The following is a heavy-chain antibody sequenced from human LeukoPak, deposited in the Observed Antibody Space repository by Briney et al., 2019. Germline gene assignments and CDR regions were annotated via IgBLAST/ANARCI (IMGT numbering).Heavy chain of an antibody. V-gene: IGHV1-2*02. J-gene: IGHJ1*01. CDR3: ARLAAVPG. CDR2: IHPNSGDT. D-gene: IGHD6-19*01. Sequence: APVKVSCKASGYTFTGYYLHWVRQAPGQGFEWMGWIHPNSGDTNYAQKFQGRVTMTRDTSISTAYMELSSLRSDDTAVYYCARLAAVPGWGQGTLVTVSS. CDR1: GYTFTGYY.